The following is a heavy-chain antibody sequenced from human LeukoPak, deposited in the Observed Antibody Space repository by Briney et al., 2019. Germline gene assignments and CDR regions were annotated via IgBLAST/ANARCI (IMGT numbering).Heavy chain of an antibody. D-gene: IGHD2-15*01. V-gene: IGHV4-39*07. CDR2: IYYTGNT. J-gene: IGHJ3*02. Sequence: SETLSLTCTVSGVSITSGTHYWGWIRQPPGKGLEWLGNIYYTGNTFDNPSLKSRVTISVDTSKNQFSLKLSSVTAADTAVYYCARPRFVASGAFDIWGQGTMVTVSS. CDR3: ARPRFVASGAFDI. CDR1: GVSITSGTHY.